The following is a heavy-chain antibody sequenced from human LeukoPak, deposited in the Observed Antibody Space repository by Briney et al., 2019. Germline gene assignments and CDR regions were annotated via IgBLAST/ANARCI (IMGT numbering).Heavy chain of an antibody. Sequence: SETLSLTCTVSGGSLSSYYWSWIRQPPGKGLEWIGYIYYSGSTNYNPSLKSRVTISVDTSKNQFSLKLSSVTAADTAVYYCARLGYCSSTSCFKFDPWGQGTLVTVSS. J-gene: IGHJ5*02. CDR1: GGSLSSYY. V-gene: IGHV4-59*01. CDR2: IYYSGST. CDR3: ARLGYCSSTSCFKFDP. D-gene: IGHD2-2*01.